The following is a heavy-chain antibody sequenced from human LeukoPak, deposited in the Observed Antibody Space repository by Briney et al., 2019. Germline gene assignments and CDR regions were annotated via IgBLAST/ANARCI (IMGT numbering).Heavy chain of an antibody. D-gene: IGHD4-11*01. CDR3: ANSLTNLFAFDI. J-gene: IGHJ3*02. Sequence: PGGSLRLSCAASGFTFSTYAMSWVRQPPGKGLEWVSGISASGGTTYYADSVKGRFTISRDNSKNTLYLQMNSLRAEDTAVYYCANSLTNLFAFDIWGQGTMVTVSS. V-gene: IGHV3-23*01. CDR1: GFTFSTYA. CDR2: ISASGGTT.